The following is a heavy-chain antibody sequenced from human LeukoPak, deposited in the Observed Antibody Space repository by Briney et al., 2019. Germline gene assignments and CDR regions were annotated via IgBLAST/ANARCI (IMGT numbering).Heavy chain of an antibody. J-gene: IGHJ4*02. CDR1: GFTFSSYW. CDR3: ARDRRLAAAGFDY. V-gene: IGHV3-74*01. Sequence: GGSLRLSCAASGFTFSSYWMHWVRQAPGKGLVWVSRINSDGSSTSYADSVKGRFTISRDNAKNTLYLQMSSLRAEDTAVYYCARDRRLAAAGFDYWGQGTLVTVSS. D-gene: IGHD6-13*01. CDR2: INSDGSST.